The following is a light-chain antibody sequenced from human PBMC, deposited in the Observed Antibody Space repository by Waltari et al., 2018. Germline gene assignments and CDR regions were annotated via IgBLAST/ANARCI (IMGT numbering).Light chain of an antibody. CDR3: QHYVRLPVT. V-gene: IGKV3-20*01. Sequence: EIVLTQSPGTLSLSPGERATLSCWASQSVGRSLAWYQQNRGQAPRLLIYGASTRATGVPDRFSGSGPGTDFSLTISRLEPEDFAVYYCQHYVRLPVTFGQGTKVEI. J-gene: IGKJ1*01. CDR1: QSVGRS. CDR2: GAS.